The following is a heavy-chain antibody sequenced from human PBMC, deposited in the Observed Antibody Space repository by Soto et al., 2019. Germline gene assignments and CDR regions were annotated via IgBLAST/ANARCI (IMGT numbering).Heavy chain of an antibody. D-gene: IGHD2-15*01. J-gene: IGHJ3*02. CDR3: SRARWYDGFNI. CDR1: GGSFKSGSYS. CDR2: VYHTGRT. Sequence: PSETLSLTCTVSGGSFKSGSYSWSWIRQPPGKGLEWIGYVYHTGRTSYNPSLKSRVSISLDTSKNQVSLNLTSVTAADTAMYYCSRARWYDGFNIWGQGTLVALSS. V-gene: IGHV4-61*01.